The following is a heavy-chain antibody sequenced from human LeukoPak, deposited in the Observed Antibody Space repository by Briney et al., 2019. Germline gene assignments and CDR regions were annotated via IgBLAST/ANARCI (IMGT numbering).Heavy chain of an antibody. CDR1: GGSISSYY. J-gene: IGHJ5*02. Sequence: SETLSLACTVSGGSISSYYWSWIRQPPGKGLEWIGYIYYSGSTNYNPSLKSRVTISVDTSKYQFSLKLSSVTAADTAVYYCARGYCSGGSCYSGSHNWFDPWGQGTLVTVSS. CDR2: IYYSGST. V-gene: IGHV4-59*01. D-gene: IGHD2-15*01. CDR3: ARGYCSGGSCYSGSHNWFDP.